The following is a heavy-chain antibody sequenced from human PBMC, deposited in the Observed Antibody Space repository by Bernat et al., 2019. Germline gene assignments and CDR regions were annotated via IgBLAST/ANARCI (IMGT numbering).Heavy chain of an antibody. CDR1: GFTFSSYG. D-gene: IGHD1-26*01. J-gene: IGHJ4*02. CDR2: ISYDGSNK. CDR3: AKSSGSYYRLLDY. Sequence: QMQLVESGGGVVQPGRSLRLSCAASGFTFSSYGMHWVRQAPGKGLEWVAVISYDGSNKYYADSVKGRFTISRDNSKNTLYLQMNSLRAEDTAVYYCAKSSGSYYRLLDYWGQGTLVTVSS. V-gene: IGHV3-30*18.